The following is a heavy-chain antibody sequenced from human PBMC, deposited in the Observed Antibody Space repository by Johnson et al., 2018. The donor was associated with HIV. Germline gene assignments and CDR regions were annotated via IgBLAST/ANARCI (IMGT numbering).Heavy chain of an antibody. Sequence: QLVESGGGVVQPGRSLRLSCAASGFTFSSYAMHWVRQAPGKGLEWVAVISYDGSNRFYADSVKGRFTISRDNSKNTLYLQMNSLRADETAVYYCAREGDYDDSSGYWAAFDIWGQGTMVTVSS. V-gene: IGHV3-30-3*01. J-gene: IGHJ3*02. D-gene: IGHD3-22*01. CDR3: AREGDYDDSSGYWAAFDI. CDR1: GFTFSSYA. CDR2: ISYDGSNR.